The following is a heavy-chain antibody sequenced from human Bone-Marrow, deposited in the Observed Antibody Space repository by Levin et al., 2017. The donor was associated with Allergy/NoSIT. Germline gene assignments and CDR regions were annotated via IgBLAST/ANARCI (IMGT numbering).Heavy chain of an antibody. CDR3: ARGSDGYNSGGFY. CDR1: GFTFTTYW. V-gene: IGHV3-7*02. D-gene: IGHD3-22*01. Sequence: SCEASGFTFTTYWMSWVRQAPGKGLEWVANIKQDGSEKYYVDSVKGRFTMSRDNAKNSLYLQMNSLRAEDTAVYYCARGSDGYNSGGFYWGQGTLVTVSS. J-gene: IGHJ4*02. CDR2: IKQDGSEK.